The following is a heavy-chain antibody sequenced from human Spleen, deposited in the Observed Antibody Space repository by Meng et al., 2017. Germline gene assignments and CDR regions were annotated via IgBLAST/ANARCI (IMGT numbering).Heavy chain of an antibody. V-gene: IGHV4-4*02. CDR3: ARSWGRADPYEY. CDR2: MSDRGNT. CDR1: GGSISSNNW. Sequence: GSLRLSCAISGGSISSNNWWSWVRQSPGKGLEWIGEMSDRGNTNYSPSLKSRITISLDKSENQFSLNLSSVTAADTAVYYCARSWGRADPYEYWGQGTLVTVSS. D-gene: IGHD7-27*01. J-gene: IGHJ4*02.